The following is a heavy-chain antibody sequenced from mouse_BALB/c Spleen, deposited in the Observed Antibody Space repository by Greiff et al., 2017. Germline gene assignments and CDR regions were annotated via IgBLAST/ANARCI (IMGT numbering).Heavy chain of an antibody. Sequence: EVHLVESGGGLVKPGGSLKLSCAASGFTFSSYTMSWVRQTPEQRLEWVATISSGGSYTYYPDSVKGRFTISRDNAKNTLYLQMSSLKSEDTAMYYCTRSHYYGSSYWYFDVWGAGTTVTVAS. CDR1: GFTFSSYT. CDR3: TRSHYYGSSYWYFDV. D-gene: IGHD1-1*01. V-gene: IGHV5-6-4*01. CDR2: ISSGGSYT. J-gene: IGHJ1*01.